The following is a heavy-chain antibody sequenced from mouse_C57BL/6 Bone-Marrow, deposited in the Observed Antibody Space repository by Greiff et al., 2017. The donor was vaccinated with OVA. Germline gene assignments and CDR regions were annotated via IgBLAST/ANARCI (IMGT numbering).Heavy chain of an antibody. CDR2: IDPSDSYT. CDR1: GYTFTSYW. J-gene: IGHJ3*01. D-gene: IGHD2-2*01. V-gene: IGHV1-69*01. Sequence: VQLQQPGAELVMPGASVKLSCKASGYTFTSYWMHWVKQRPGQGLEWIGEIDPSDSYTNYNQKFKGKSTLTVDKSSSTAYMQLSSLTSEDSAVYYCARKDDGYDGGAWFAYWGQGTLVTVSA. CDR3: ARKDDGYDGGAWFAY.